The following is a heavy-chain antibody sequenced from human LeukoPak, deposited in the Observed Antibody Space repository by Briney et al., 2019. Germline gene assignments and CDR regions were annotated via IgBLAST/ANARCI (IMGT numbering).Heavy chain of an antibody. V-gene: IGHV1-69*01. CDR1: GGAFSRYA. D-gene: IGHD3-22*01. CDR3: ARDASLYDSSGYYYLY. CDR2: IIPIFGTG. Sequence: SVKVSCKASGGAFSRYAISWVRQAPGQGLEWMGGIIPIFGTGNYAQKFQGRVTITADESTNTAYMELSSLRSEDTAVYYCARDASLYDSSGYYYLYWGQGTLVTVSS. J-gene: IGHJ4*02.